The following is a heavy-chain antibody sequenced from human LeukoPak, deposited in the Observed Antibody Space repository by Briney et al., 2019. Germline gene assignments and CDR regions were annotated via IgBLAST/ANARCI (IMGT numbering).Heavy chain of an antibody. CDR1: GFTFSSYA. V-gene: IGHV3-23*01. CDR2: ISGSGGST. CDR3: AILRGGDYFDY. Sequence: GGSLRLSCAASGFTFSSYAMSCVRQAPGKGLEWVSAISGSGGSTYYADSVKGRFTISRDNSKNTLYLQMNSLRAEDTAVYYCAILRGGDYFDYWGQGTLVTVSS. D-gene: IGHD3-16*01. J-gene: IGHJ4*02.